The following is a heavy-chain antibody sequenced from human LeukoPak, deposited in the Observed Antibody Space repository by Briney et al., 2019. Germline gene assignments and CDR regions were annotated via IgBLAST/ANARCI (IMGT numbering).Heavy chain of an antibody. D-gene: IGHD6-19*01. CDR2: IYSGGST. J-gene: IGHJ4*02. CDR1: GXTXXSNY. Sequence: GXSXRXXXXASGXTXXSNYMSWVXQAPGQGLEWVSVIYSGGSTYYADSVKGRFTISRHNSKNTLYLQMNSLRAEDTAVYYCARGEQWLVDWGQGTLVTVSS. CDR3: ARGEQWLVD. V-gene: IGHV3-53*04.